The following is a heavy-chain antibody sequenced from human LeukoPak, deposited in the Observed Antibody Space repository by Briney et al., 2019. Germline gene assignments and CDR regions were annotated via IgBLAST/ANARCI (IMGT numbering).Heavy chain of an antibody. CDR2: ISYDGSNK. J-gene: IGHJ4*02. Sequence: GSLRLSCAASGFTFSSYGMHWVRQAPGKGLEWVAVISYDGSNKYYADSVKGRFTISRDTSKNTLYLQMNSLRAEDTAVYSCAKEKGNYGSGSYPLPFDYWGQGTLVTVSS. CDR3: AKEKGNYGSGSYPLPFDY. V-gene: IGHV3-30*18. CDR1: GFTFSSYG. D-gene: IGHD3-10*01.